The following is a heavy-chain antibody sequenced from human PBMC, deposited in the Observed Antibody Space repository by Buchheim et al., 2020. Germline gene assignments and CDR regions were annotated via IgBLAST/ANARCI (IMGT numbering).Heavy chain of an antibody. D-gene: IGHD5-18*01. J-gene: IGHJ6*02. CDR3: ARGRIQLWYYGMDV. V-gene: IGHV4-61*02. Sequence: QVQLRESGPGLVKPSQTLSLTCTVSGGSISSGSYYWSWIRQPAGKGLEWIGRIYTSGSTNYNPSLKSRVTMSVDTSKNQFSLKLSSVTAADTAVYYCARGRIQLWYYGMDVWGQGTT. CDR2: IYTSGST. CDR1: GGSISSGSYY.